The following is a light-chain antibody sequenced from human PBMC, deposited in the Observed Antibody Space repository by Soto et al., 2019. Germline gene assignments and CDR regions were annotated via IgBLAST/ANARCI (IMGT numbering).Light chain of an antibody. CDR2: KAS. J-gene: IGKJ3*01. CDR3: QQYNSYIFT. Sequence: DIQMTQSPSTLSASVGDRVTITCRASQSINSWLAWYQQKPGKAPKLLIYKASSLESGVPSRFSGSGSGTEFTLTISSLQPDDFATYYCQQYNSYIFTFGPGIKVDIK. CDR1: QSINSW. V-gene: IGKV1-5*03.